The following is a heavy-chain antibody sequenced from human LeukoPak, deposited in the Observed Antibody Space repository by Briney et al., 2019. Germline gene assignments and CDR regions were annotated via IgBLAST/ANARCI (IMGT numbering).Heavy chain of an antibody. CDR2: IYISGSGST. J-gene: IGHJ6*03. V-gene: IGHV4-4*07. Sequence: ASETLSLTCTVSGGSISSYYWSWIRQPAGKGLECMGRIYISGSGSTNYNPSLKSRVTMSVDTSKNQFSLKLSSVTAADTAVYYCARDKRVAVAGTYIYYYYMDVWGNGTTVTISS. CDR1: GGSISSYY. CDR3: ARDKRVAVAGTYIYYYYMDV. D-gene: IGHD6-19*01.